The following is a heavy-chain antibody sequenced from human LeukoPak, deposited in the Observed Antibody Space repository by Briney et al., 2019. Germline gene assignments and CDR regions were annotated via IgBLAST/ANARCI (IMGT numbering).Heavy chain of an antibody. D-gene: IGHD6-13*01. CDR1: GGSISSYY. J-gene: IGHJ4*02. Sequence: SETLSLTCTVSGGSISSYYWSWIRQPPGKGLEWIGYIYTSGSTNYNPSLKSRVTISVDTSKNQFSLKLSSVTAADTAVYYCARAKYSSSWYTAPYYFDYWGQGILVTVSS. V-gene: IGHV4-4*09. CDR3: ARAKYSSSWYTAPYYFDY. CDR2: IYTSGST.